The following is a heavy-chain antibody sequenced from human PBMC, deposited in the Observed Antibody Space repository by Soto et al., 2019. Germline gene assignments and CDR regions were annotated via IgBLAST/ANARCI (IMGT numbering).Heavy chain of an antibody. CDR1: GYDFNFYS. CDR2: INGGIGNT. Sequence: QVRLEQSRAEVKEPGASVKISCKASGYDFNFYSIHWLRQAPGQRPEYMGRINGGIGNTKFSQKFQDRLTISRDTSASAMYMELSSLTSDDTGVYYCARSSVTIDGLDFWGQGTLVIVSS. V-gene: IGHV1-3*01. CDR3: ARSSVTIDGLDF. D-gene: IGHD4-17*01. J-gene: IGHJ4*02.